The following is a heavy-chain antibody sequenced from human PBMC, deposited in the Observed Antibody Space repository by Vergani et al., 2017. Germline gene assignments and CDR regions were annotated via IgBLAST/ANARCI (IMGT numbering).Heavy chain of an antibody. V-gene: IGHV4-4*03. Sequence: QVQLQESGPGLVKPPGTLSLTCAVSGGSISSSNWWSWVRQPPGKGLEWIGEIYHSGSTYYNPSLKSRVTISVDTSKNQFSLKLSSVTAADTAVYYCARASKHYDILNGPWGQGTLVTVSS. CDR2: IYHSGST. D-gene: IGHD3-9*01. J-gene: IGHJ5*02. CDR1: GGSISSSNW. CDR3: ARASKHYDILNGP.